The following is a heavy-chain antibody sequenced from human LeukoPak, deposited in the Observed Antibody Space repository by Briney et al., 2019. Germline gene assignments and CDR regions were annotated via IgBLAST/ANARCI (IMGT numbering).Heavy chain of an antibody. CDR2: IFYSGGS. D-gene: IGHD2-2*01. Sequence: SETLSLTCTVSGGSISSYYWTWIRQRPGKGLEWIGYIFYSGGSNYNPSLKSRVTISVDTSKNHFSLKLSSVTAADTAVYYCARLGSTFDIWGQGTMVTVSS. V-gene: IGHV4-59*08. CDR1: GGSISSYY. CDR3: ARLGSTFDI. J-gene: IGHJ3*02.